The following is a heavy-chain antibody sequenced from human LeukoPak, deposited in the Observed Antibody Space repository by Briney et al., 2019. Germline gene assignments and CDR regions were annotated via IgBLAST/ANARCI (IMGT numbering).Heavy chain of an antibody. CDR3: AKEEGY. CDR1: GFTFSSYG. J-gene: IGHJ4*02. Sequence: GGSLRLSCAASGFTFSSYGTHWVRQAPGKGLEWVAVISYDGSNKYYADSVKGRFTISRDNSKNTLYLQMNSLRAEDTAVYYCAKEEGYWGQGTLVTVSS. V-gene: IGHV3-30*18. CDR2: ISYDGSNK.